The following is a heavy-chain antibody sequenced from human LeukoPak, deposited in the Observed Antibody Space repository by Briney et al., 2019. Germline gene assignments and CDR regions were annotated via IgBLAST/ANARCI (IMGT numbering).Heavy chain of an antibody. D-gene: IGHD5-12*01. CDR2: IHSGGTT. Sequence: PGGSLRLSCAASGFTVSNNYMSWVRQAPGKGLEWVSVIHSGGTTNYADSVQGRFTISRDNSKATVYLHMNSLRAEDTAVYYWARDSDSGYGPFASWGQGTLVTVSS. V-gene: IGHV3-53*01. CDR3: ARDSDSGYGPFAS. J-gene: IGHJ4*02. CDR1: GFTVSNNY.